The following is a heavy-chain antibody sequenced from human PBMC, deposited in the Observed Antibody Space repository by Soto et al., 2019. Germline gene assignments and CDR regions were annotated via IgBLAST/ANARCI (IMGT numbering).Heavy chain of an antibody. CDR3: ARVKLGSYDWFDP. V-gene: IGHV3-74*01. CDR2: INPDGSRT. D-gene: IGHD3-16*01. Sequence: VQLVESGGGLVPPGGSLRLSCAASGFIFSSYWMHWVRQAPGKGLAWVSRINPDGSRTTYADSVTGRFTISRDNAKNTVFLQMNSLRAEDTAVYYCARVKLGSYDWFDPWGQGILVTVSS. CDR1: GFIFSSYW. J-gene: IGHJ5*02.